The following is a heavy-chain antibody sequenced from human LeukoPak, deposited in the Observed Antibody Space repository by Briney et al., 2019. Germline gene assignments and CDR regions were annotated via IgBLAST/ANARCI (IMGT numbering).Heavy chain of an antibody. D-gene: IGHD2-2*02. Sequence: PSETLSLTCTVSGGSISGYYWSWIRHPPGKGLEWVGYIYYSGSTNYNPSLKSRVTISVDTSKNQFSLKLSSVTAADTAVYYCARVIAYCSSTSCYTGRFGAFDIWGQGTMVTVSS. V-gene: IGHV4-59*01. CDR1: GGSISGYY. CDR2: IYYSGST. J-gene: IGHJ3*02. CDR3: ARVIAYCSSTSCYTGRFGAFDI.